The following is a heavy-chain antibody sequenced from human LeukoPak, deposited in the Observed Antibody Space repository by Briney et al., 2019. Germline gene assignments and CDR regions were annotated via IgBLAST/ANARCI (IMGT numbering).Heavy chain of an antibody. CDR3: ARDLRRLWFGDDAFDI. Sequence: GASVKVSCKASGYTFTSYAMNWVRQAPGQGLEWMGGIIPIFGTANYAQKFQGRVTITADKSTSTAYMELSSLRSEDTAVYYCARDLRRLWFGDDAFDIWGQGTMVTVSS. CDR2: IIPIFGTA. CDR1: GYTFTSYA. V-gene: IGHV1-69*06. J-gene: IGHJ3*02. D-gene: IGHD3-10*01.